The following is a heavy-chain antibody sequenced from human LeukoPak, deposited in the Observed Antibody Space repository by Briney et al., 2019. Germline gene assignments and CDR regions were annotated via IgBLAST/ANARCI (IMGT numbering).Heavy chain of an antibody. V-gene: IGHV1-8*01. Sequence: ASVKVSCKASGYTFTSYDINWVRQATGQGLEWMGWMNPNSGNTGYAQKFQGRVTMTRNTSIGTAYMELSSLRSEDTAVYYCARGLVTIFGVVPHGMDVWGQGTTVTVSS. D-gene: IGHD3-3*01. J-gene: IGHJ6*02. CDR1: GYTFTSYD. CDR3: ARGLVTIFGVVPHGMDV. CDR2: MNPNSGNT.